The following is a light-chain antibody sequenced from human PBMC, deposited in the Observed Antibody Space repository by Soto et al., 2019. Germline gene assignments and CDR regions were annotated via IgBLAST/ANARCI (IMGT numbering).Light chain of an antibody. Sequence: QSALTQPASVSGSTGQSTTISCTGASSDIGGYNYVSWYQQLPGEAPKLIIYDVSDRPSGVSTRFSGSKSGNTASLTISGLQAEDESDYYCSSFTSRHTYVFGTGTKLTV. CDR2: DVS. CDR1: SSDIGGYNY. CDR3: SSFTSRHTYV. J-gene: IGLJ1*01. V-gene: IGLV2-14*01.